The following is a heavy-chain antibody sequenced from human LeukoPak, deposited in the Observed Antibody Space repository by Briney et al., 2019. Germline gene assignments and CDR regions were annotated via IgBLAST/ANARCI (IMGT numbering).Heavy chain of an antibody. Sequence: GGSLRLSCAASGFTLSSYGTHWVRQAPGKGLEWVAVIWYDGSNKYSADSVKGRFTISRDNSKNTLYLQINSLRPEDTAVYYCAREGGITGTTGGYYYGMDVWGQGTTVTVSS. J-gene: IGHJ6*02. V-gene: IGHV3-33*01. CDR1: GFTLSSYG. CDR2: IWYDGSNK. D-gene: IGHD1-7*01. CDR3: AREGGITGTTGGYYYGMDV.